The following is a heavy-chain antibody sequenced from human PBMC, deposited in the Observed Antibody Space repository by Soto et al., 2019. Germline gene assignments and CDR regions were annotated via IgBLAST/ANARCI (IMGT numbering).Heavy chain of an antibody. D-gene: IGHD6-19*01. Sequence: PGGSLRLSCAASGFTFSSYGMHWVRQAPGKGLEWVAVIWYDGSNKYYADSVKGRFTISRDNSKNTLYLQMNSLRAEDTAVYYCARDSSAGYYYYYGMDVWGQGTTVTVSS. CDR1: GFTFSSYG. CDR3: ARDSSAGYYYYYGMDV. V-gene: IGHV3-33*01. CDR2: IWYDGSNK. J-gene: IGHJ6*02.